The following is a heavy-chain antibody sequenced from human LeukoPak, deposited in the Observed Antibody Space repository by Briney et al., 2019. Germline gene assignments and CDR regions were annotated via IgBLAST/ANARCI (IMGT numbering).Heavy chain of an antibody. V-gene: IGHV4-30-4*01. D-gene: IGHD6-13*01. CDR3: ARAEGRAATGLDS. CDR2: IYHSGNT. CDR1: GGSVSSGDYY. Sequence: SQTLSLTCTVSGGSVSSGDYYWSWIRQPPGKGLEWIAYIYHSGNTYYNPSLKSRVTMSIDTSKNQFSLKLTSVTAADTAVYYCARAEGRAATGLDSWGQGTLVTVSS. J-gene: IGHJ4*02.